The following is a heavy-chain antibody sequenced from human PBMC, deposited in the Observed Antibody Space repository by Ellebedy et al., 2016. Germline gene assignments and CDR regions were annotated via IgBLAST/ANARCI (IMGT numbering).Heavy chain of an antibody. J-gene: IGHJ3*02. Sequence: SETLSLTCTVSGGSISSGDDYWTWIRQHPGKGLEWIGYIYYSGSTYYNPSLESRVTISVDTSKNQFSLNMNSVTAADTAVYFCARGVGRVRGVSHGGLDIWGQGTTVTVSS. CDR2: IYYSGST. CDR1: GGSISSGDDY. CDR3: ARGVGRVRGVSHGGLDI. D-gene: IGHD3-10*02. V-gene: IGHV4-31*03.